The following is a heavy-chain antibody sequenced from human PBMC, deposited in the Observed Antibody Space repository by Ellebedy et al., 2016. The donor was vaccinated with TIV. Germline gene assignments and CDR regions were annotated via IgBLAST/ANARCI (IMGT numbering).Heavy chain of an antibody. CDR2: INWNGGST. CDR1: GFTFDDYG. CDR3: ARDFGSPNFGMDV. V-gene: IGHV3-20*04. Sequence: PGGSLRLSCAASGFTFDDYGMSWVRQAPGKGLEWVSGINWNGGSTGYADSVKGRFTISRDNAKNSLYLQMTSLRVEDTALYYCARDFGSPNFGMDVWGQGTTVTVSS. D-gene: IGHD3-10*01. J-gene: IGHJ6*02.